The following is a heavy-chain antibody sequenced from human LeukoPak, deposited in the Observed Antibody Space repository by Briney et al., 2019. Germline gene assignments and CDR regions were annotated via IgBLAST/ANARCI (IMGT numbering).Heavy chain of an antibody. D-gene: IGHD2-21*02. CDR1: GYTFTSHG. CDR2: ISAYNGNT. CDR3: ARDLIVVVTADDAFDI. V-gene: IGHV1-18*01. J-gene: IGHJ3*02. Sequence: ASVKVSCKASGYTFTSHGISWVRQAPGQGLEWMGWISAYNGNTNYAQKLQGRVTMTTDTSTSTAYMELRSLRSDDTAVYYCARDLIVVVTADDAFDIWGQGTMVTVSS.